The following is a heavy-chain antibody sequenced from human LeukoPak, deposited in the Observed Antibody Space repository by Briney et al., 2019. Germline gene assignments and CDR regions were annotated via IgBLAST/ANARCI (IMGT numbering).Heavy chain of an antibody. Sequence: GGSLRPSCAASGFTFSSYWMSWVRQAPGKGLEWVANIKQDGSEKYYVDSVKGRFTISRDNAKNSLYLQMNRLRAEDTAVYYCARETHSYYDFWSGYSKGGHFDYWGQGTLVTVSS. V-gene: IGHV3-7*01. CDR2: IKQDGSEK. CDR3: ARETHSYYDFWSGYSKGGHFDY. D-gene: IGHD3-3*01. J-gene: IGHJ4*02. CDR1: GFTFSSYW.